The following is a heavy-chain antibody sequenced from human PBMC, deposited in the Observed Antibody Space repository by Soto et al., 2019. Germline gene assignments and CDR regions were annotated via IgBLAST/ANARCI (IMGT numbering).Heavy chain of an antibody. CDR2: IYYSGST. J-gene: IGHJ3*02. CDR3: ARTYYYDSSGYYSDAFDI. V-gene: IGHV4-59*01. Sequence: SETLSLTCTVSGGSISSYYWSWIRQPPGKGLEWFVYIYYSGSTNYNPSLKSRVTISVDTSKNQFSLKLSSVTAADTAVYYCARTYYYDSSGYYSDAFDIWGQGTMVTVSS. CDR1: GGSISSYY. D-gene: IGHD3-22*01.